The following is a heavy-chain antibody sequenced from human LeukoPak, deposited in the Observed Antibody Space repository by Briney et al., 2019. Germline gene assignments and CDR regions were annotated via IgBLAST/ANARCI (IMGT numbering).Heavy chain of an antibody. CDR3: AELGITMIGGV. D-gene: IGHD3-10*02. J-gene: IGHJ6*04. Sequence: GGSLRLSCAASGFTLSSYSMNWVRQAPGKGLEWVSFISSSGSTIYYADSVKGRFTISRDNAKNSLYLQMNSLRAEDTAVYYCAELGITMIGGVWGKGTTVTISS. V-gene: IGHV3-48*04. CDR2: ISSSGSTI. CDR1: GFTLSSYS.